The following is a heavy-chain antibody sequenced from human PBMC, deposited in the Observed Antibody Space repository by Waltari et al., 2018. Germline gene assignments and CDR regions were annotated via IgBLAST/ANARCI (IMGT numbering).Heavy chain of an antibody. Sequence: QVQLQQWGAGLLKPSATLSLTCGVSGESFSGHFWSWIRQPPGKGLEWFGEMNHGGASKYNPSLKGRVTISIDTSKSQFSLKLTSVTAADTAVYYCARGRFDFWTGYYSSNYFDPWGPGTLVTVSS. CDR1: GESFSGHF. D-gene: IGHD3-3*01. CDR2: MNHGGAS. J-gene: IGHJ5*02. CDR3: ARGRFDFWTGYYSSNYFDP. V-gene: IGHV4-34*01.